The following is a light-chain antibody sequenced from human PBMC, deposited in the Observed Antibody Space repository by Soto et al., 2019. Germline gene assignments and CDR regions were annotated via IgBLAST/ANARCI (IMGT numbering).Light chain of an antibody. V-gene: IGKV3D-15*01. Sequence: EIVMTQSPATLSVSPGESAPLSCRASQSVSSDLAWYQQKPGQAPRLLIYDSSTRATGFPDRFSGSGSGTDFTLTIIRLEPEDFAVCYCQQYDISPWTFGQGTKVDIK. CDR2: DSS. J-gene: IGKJ1*01. CDR3: QQYDISPWT. CDR1: QSVSSD.